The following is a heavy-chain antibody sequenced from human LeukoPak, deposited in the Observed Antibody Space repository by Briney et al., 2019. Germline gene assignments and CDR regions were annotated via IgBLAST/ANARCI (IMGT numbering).Heavy chain of an antibody. CDR3: ARGTTVTTGGYYYYYMGV. CDR2: IIPIFGTA. V-gene: IGHV1-69*13. CDR1: GGTFSSYA. D-gene: IGHD4-17*01. J-gene: IGHJ6*03. Sequence: GASVKVSCKASGGTFSSYAISWVRQAPGQGLEWMGGIIPIFGTANYAQKFQGRVTITADESTSTAYMELSSLRSEDTAVYYCARGTTVTTGGYYYYYMGVWGKGTTVTISS.